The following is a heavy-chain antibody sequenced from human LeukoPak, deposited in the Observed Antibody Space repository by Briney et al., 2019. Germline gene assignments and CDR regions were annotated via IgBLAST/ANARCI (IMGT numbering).Heavy chain of an antibody. CDR1: GYTFTAYY. D-gene: IGHD6-13*01. Sequence: SVKVSCKTSGYTFTAYYLHWVRQAPGQGLEWMGYIYPKSSDTNYAQNFQGRVTMTMDTSISTVYMELSRLTSDDTAVYYCARDEAAAKTNTLDIWGQGTKVTVSS. V-gene: IGHV1-2*02. CDR3: ARDEAAAKTNTLDI. J-gene: IGHJ3*02. CDR2: IYPKSSDT.